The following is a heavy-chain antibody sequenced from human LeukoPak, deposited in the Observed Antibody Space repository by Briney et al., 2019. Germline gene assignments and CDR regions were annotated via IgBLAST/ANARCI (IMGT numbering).Heavy chain of an antibody. D-gene: IGHD3-16*01. CDR2: MSYDGSNK. J-gene: IGHJ4*02. CDR3: ARDQPGGGLDY. CDR1: GFTFSGYA. V-gene: IGHV3-30-3*01. Sequence: GGSLRHSCAASGFTFSGYAMDWVRQAPGKGLEWVAFMSYDGSNKQYVDSVKGRFTISRDNSKKMVYLQMNSLRAEDTAVYYCARDQPGGGLDYWGQGILVTVSS.